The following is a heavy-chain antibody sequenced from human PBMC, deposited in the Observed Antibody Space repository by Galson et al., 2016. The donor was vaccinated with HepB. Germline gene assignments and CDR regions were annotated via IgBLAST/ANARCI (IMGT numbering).Heavy chain of an antibody. Sequence: SVKVSCKASGYTFTTYGISWVRQAPGQGLEWMGWISAYNGDTNYAQKLQGRVTMTTDTSTSTAYMELRSLRSDDTAVYYCARGEITGTTGDYWGQGTLVTVSS. V-gene: IGHV1-18*01. D-gene: IGHD1-7*01. J-gene: IGHJ4*02. CDR3: ARGEITGTTGDY. CDR1: GYTFTTYG. CDR2: ISAYNGDT.